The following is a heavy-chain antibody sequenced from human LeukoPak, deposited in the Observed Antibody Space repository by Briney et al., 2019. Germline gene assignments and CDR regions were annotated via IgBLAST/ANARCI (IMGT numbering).Heavy chain of an antibody. CDR1: GFTFDDYA. CDR2: ISGDGGST. Sequence: PGGSLRLSCAASGFTFDDYAMHWVRQAPGKGLEWVSLISGDGGSTYYADSVKGRFTISRDNSENYLYLQMNSLRTEDTALYYCAKVLGYCSGGSCYEYGMDVWGQGTTVTVSS. D-gene: IGHD2-15*01. CDR3: AKVLGYCSGGSCYEYGMDV. J-gene: IGHJ6*02. V-gene: IGHV3-43*02.